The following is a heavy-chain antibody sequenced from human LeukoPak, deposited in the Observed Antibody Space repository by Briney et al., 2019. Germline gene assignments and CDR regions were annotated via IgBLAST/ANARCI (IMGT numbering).Heavy chain of an antibody. J-gene: IGHJ3*02. V-gene: IGHV3-53*01. CDR2: IYSGGST. CDR3: ARDPAAAGFFDI. Sequence: GGSLRLSCAASGYTVSSNYMSWVRQAPGKGLEWVSVIYSGGSTYYADSLKGRFTISRDNSKNTLYLQMNSLRAEDTAVYYCARDPAAAGFFDIWGQGTIVTVSS. CDR1: GYTVSSNY. D-gene: IGHD6-13*01.